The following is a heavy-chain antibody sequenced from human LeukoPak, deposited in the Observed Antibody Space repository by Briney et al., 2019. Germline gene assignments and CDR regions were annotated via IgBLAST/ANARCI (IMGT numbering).Heavy chain of an antibody. CDR1: GGSFSGYY. CDR3: ASLCRDGYNYDY. V-gene: IGHV4-34*01. Sequence: SETLSLTCAVYGGSFSGYYWSWIRQPPGKGLEWIGEINHSGSTNYNPSLKSRVTISVDTSKNQFSLKLSSVTAADTAVYYCASLCRDGYNYDYWGQGTLVAVSS. CDR2: INHSGST. D-gene: IGHD5-24*01. J-gene: IGHJ4*02.